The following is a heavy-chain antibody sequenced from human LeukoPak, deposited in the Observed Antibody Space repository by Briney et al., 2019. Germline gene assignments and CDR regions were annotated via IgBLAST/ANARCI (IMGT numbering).Heavy chain of an antibody. CDR3: ARVIKAGYSSSSKYFQH. Sequence: SETLSLTCAVYGGSFSGYYWSWIRQPPGQGLEWIGEINHSGRNNYNPSIKSRVTISVDTSKNQFSLKLSSVTAADTAVYYCARVIKAGYSSSSKYFQHWGQGTLVTVSS. CDR2: INHSGRN. CDR1: GGSFSGYY. D-gene: IGHD6-13*01. J-gene: IGHJ1*01. V-gene: IGHV4-34*01.